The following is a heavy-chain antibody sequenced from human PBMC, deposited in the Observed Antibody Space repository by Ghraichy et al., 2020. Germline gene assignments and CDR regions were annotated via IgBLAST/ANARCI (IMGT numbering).Heavy chain of an antibody. D-gene: IGHD1-26*01. CDR2: IIPIFGIA. V-gene: IGHV1-69*10. Sequence: SVKVSCKASGGTFSSYAISWVRQAPGQGLEWMGGIIPIFGIANYAQKFQGRVTITADKSTSTAYMELRSLRSDDTAVYYCARDWATKLDYWGQGTLVTVSS. CDR1: GGTFSSYA. CDR3: ARDWATKLDY. J-gene: IGHJ4*02.